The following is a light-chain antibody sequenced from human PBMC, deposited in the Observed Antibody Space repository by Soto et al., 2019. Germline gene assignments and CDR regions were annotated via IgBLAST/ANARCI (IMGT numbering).Light chain of an antibody. Sequence: IQLTKSPSSLSASVGDRVTITCRASQDISSYLAWYQQKPGKAPKLLIYAASTLQSGVPSRFSGSGSGTDFTLTISSLQPEDFATYYCQQYNSYWTFGQGTKVDI. CDR2: AAS. CDR1: QDISSY. V-gene: IGKV1-9*01. CDR3: QQYNSYWT. J-gene: IGKJ1*01.